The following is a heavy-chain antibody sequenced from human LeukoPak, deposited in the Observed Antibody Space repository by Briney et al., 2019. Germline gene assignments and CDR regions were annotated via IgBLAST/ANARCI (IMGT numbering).Heavy chain of an antibody. V-gene: IGHV3-7*01. CDR3: ARVVIPAALNWFDP. CDR1: GFTFSSYW. CDR2: INQDGSEK. D-gene: IGHD2-2*01. J-gene: IGHJ5*02. Sequence: GGSLRLSCAASGFTFSSYWMSWVRQAPGKGLEWVANINQDGSEKYYVDSVKGRFTIFRDNAKNSLYLQMNSLRAEDTAVYYCARVVIPAALNWFDPWGQGTLVTVSS.